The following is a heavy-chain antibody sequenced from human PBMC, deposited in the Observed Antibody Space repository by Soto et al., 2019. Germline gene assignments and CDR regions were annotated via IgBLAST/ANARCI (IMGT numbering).Heavy chain of an antibody. Sequence: GGSLRLSCAASGFTFSSYAMSWVRQAPGKGLEWVSAISGSGGSTYYADSVKGRFTISRDNSKNTLYLQMNSLRAEDTAVYYCAKDGGYYDSLTGYYKTLYFFDYWAREPWSPS. CDR1: GFTFSSYA. J-gene: IGHJ4*02. V-gene: IGHV3-23*01. CDR3: AKDGGYYDSLTGYYKTLYFFDY. D-gene: IGHD3-9*01. CDR2: ISGSGGST.